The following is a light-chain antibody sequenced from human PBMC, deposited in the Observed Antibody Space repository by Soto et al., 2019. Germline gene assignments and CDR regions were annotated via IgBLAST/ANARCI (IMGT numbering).Light chain of an antibody. CDR1: QSVSSSY. V-gene: IGKV3-20*01. CDR2: GAS. CDR3: QQYGSSPPIT. Sequence: EIVLTQSPGTLSLSPGERATLSCRASQSVSSSYLAWYQQKPGQAPRLLIHGASSRATGIPDRFSGSGSGTDFTLTISRLEPEDFAVYYCQQYGSSPPITFGQGTRLAIK. J-gene: IGKJ5*01.